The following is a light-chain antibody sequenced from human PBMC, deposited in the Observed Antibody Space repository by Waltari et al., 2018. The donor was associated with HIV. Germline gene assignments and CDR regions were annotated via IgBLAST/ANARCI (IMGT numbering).Light chain of an antibody. Sequence: QAGLTQPPSVSKDLSQTATPTCTAHNNNIGTQGAPWLQQHQGHPPKLLFFSNDNRPSGISERFSVSRSGNTASLTITGLQPEDEADYYCSTWDSSLSAHVFGGGTKLTVL. CDR3: STWDSSLSAHV. CDR1: NNNIGTQG. J-gene: IGLJ3*02. V-gene: IGLV10-54*01. CDR2: SND.